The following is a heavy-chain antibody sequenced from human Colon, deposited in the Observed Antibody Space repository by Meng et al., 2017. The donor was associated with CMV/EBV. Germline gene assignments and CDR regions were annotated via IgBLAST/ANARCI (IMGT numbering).Heavy chain of an antibody. CDR1: GLSTYN. V-gene: IGHV3-23*01. D-gene: IGHD3-22*01. CDR2: ISGSGGST. J-gene: IGHJ4*02. Sequence: GGSLRLSCAASGLSTYNILWVRQAPGKGLEWVSAISGSGGSTYYADSVKGRFTISRDNSKNTLYLQMNSLRAEDTAVYYCAKNPGYYYDSSGYYPFDYWGQGTLVTVSS. CDR3: AKNPGYYYDSSGYYPFDY.